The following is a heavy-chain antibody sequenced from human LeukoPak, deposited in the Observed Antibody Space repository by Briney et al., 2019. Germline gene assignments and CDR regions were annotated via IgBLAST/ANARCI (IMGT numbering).Heavy chain of an antibody. CDR1: KFNFNSYG. J-gene: IGHJ4*02. V-gene: IGHV3-23*01. D-gene: IGHD2-2*02. Sequence: PGGSLRLSCTTSKFNFNSYGMTWVRQAPGRGLEWVSSISGSGGSTQYAASVQGRFTISRDNSKNTLYLQMNSLRAEDTAVYYCAKRRDIVVVPAAILFDYWGQGTLVTVSS. CDR2: ISGSGGST. CDR3: AKRRDIVVVPAAILFDY.